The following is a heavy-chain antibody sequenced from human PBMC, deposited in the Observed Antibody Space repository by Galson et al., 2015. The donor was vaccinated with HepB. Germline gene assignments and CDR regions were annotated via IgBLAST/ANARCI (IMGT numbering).Heavy chain of an antibody. CDR2: IIPILGIA. V-gene: IGHV1-69*02. J-gene: IGHJ4*02. Sequence: VKVSCKASGGTFSSYTISWVRQAPGQGLEWMGRIIPILGIANFAQKLQGRVTMTTDTSTSTAYMELRSLRSDDTAVYYCARAATRSGGYGLWGQGTLVTVSS. CDR1: GGTFSSYT. CDR3: ARAATRSGGYGL. D-gene: IGHD5-12*01.